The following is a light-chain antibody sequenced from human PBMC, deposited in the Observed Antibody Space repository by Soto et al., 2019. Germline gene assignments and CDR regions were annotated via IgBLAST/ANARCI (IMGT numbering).Light chain of an antibody. CDR3: HQYNHWLTWT. CDR2: SAS. V-gene: IGKV3-15*01. J-gene: IGKJ1*01. CDR1: QSVSSK. Sequence: EIVMTQSPATLSLSPGQRATLSCRSSQSVSSKLAWYQQRPGQAPRLLIYSASTRATGIPARFSGSGSGTAFTLTISSLQSADFAVYYCHQYNHWLTWTFGQGTKVDIK.